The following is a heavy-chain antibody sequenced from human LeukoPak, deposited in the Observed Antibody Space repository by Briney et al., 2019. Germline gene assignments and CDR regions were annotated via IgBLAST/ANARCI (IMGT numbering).Heavy chain of an antibody. Sequence: VXXAPGKXXXXVXVIXYDGSNKYYADSVKGRFTISRDNSKNTLYLQMNSLRAEDTAVYYCARDVREQWLVYYYYGMDVWGQGTTVTVSS. V-gene: IGHV3-33*01. D-gene: IGHD6-19*01. CDR3: ARDVREQWLVYYYYGMDV. J-gene: IGHJ6*02. CDR2: IXYDGSNK.